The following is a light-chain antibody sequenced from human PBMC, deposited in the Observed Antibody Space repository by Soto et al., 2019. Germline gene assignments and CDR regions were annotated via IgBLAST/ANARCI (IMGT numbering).Light chain of an antibody. CDR3: QHYVERSPIT. CDR2: GAS. J-gene: IGKJ5*01. V-gene: IGKV3-20*01. Sequence: TQSPVILSVSPGERATVSCRASQSLNSNLAWYQQKPGQAPRLLISGASSRATGIPDRFSGSGSGTDFTLTISRLEPEDFALYYCQHYVERSPITFGQGTRLEI. CDR1: QSLNSN.